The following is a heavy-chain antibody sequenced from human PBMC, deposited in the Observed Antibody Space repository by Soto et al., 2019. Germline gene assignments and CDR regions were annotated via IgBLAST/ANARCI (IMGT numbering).Heavy chain of an antibody. CDR2: IIPIFGTA. V-gene: IGHV1-69*12. D-gene: IGHD3-16*01. Sequence: QVQLVQSGAEVKKPGSSVKVSCKASGGTFSRYAISWVRQAPGQGLEWMGGIIPIFGTANYAQKFQGRVTITADECTRTAYMELSSLRSEATAVYYCAGLGAGLRDSGYVMYVWGQGTTVTVSS. J-gene: IGHJ6*02. CDR1: GGTFSRYA. CDR3: AGLGAGLRDSGYVMYV.